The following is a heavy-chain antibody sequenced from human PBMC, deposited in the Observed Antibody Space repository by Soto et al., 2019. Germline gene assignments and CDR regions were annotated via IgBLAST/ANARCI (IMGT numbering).Heavy chain of an antibody. CDR3: ASAKAVVIAALGI. CDR1: GFTFSSSA. D-gene: IGHD2-21*01. V-gene: IGHV3-23*01. Sequence: EVQLLESGGGLVQPGGSLRLSCTASGFTFSSSAMNWVRQAPGQGLEWVASVSENGGSRGGTYYADSVKGRFTISRYNAKNTLYLEMDGMRGADTAVYYCASAKAVVIAALGIWGQGKMVTVSS. CDR2: VSENGGSRGGT. J-gene: IGHJ3*02.